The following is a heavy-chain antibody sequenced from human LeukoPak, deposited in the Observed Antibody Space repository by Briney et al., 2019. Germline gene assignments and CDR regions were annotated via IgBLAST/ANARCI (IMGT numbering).Heavy chain of an antibody. D-gene: IGHD3-22*01. V-gene: IGHV4-4*07. J-gene: IGHJ3*02. CDR3: AGTNTYYYDSSGYYGLRLGAFDI. CDR1: GGSISSYY. CDR2: IYTSGST. Sequence: PSETQSLTCTVSGGSISSYYWSWIRQPAGKGLEWIGRIYTSGSTNYNPSLKSRVTMSVDTSKNQLSLKLSSVTAADTAVYYCAGTNTYYYDSSGYYGLRLGAFDIWGQGTMVTVSS.